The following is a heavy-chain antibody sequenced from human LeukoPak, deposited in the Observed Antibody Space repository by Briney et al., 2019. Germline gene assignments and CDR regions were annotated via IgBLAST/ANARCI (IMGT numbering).Heavy chain of an antibody. CDR3: ARDLGGGSYYVGSDS. V-gene: IGHV3-66*01. D-gene: IGHD1-26*01. J-gene: IGHJ4*02. Sequence: PGGSLRLSCAASGFTVSSNYMSWVRQAPGKGLEWVSVIYSGGSTYYADSVKGRFTISRDNSKNTLYLQMNSLRAEDTAVYYCARDLGGGSYYVGSDSWGQGTLVTVSS. CDR2: IYSGGST. CDR1: GFTVSSNY.